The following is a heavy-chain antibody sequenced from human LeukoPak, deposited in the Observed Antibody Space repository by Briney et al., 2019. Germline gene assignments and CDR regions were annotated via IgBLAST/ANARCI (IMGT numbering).Heavy chain of an antibody. V-gene: IGHV5-51*01. CDR2: IYPGDSDT. CDR3: ARPNWGGPKEAFDI. D-gene: IGHD7-27*01. Sequence: GESLKISCKASGYVFIRHWIGWVRQVPGKGLEWMGIIYPGDSDTRYSPSFQGQVTISADKSISTAYLQWSSLKASDTAMYYCARPNWGGPKEAFDIWGQGTMVTVSS. CDR1: GYVFIRHW. J-gene: IGHJ3*02.